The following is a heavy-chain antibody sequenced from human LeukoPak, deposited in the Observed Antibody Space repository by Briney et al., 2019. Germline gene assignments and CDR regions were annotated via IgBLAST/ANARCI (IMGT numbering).Heavy chain of an antibody. D-gene: IGHD3-22*01. V-gene: IGHV4-4*07. J-gene: IGHJ4*02. CDR2: IYTSGST. CDR3: ARMYYYDSSGYQYYFDY. CDR1: GSSISSYY. Sequence: SETLSLTCTVSGSSISSYYWSWIRQPAGKGLEWIGRIYTSGSTNYNPSLKSRVTMSVDTTKNQISLKLSSVTAADTAVYYCARMYYYDSSGYQYYFDYWGQGTLVTVSS.